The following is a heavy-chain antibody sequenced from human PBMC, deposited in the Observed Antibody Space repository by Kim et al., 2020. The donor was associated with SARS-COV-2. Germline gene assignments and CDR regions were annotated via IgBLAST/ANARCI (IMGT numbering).Heavy chain of an antibody. CDR1: GFTFSSYW. D-gene: IGHD4-4*01. CDR2: INSGGTTT. Sequence: GGSLRLSCAASGFTFSSYWMHWVRQAPGEGLVWVSRINSGGTTTGYADSVKGRFTISRDNAKNTLYLQMNSLRAEDTAVYSCTRGVGTVTRPADYWGQGT. J-gene: IGHJ4*02. V-gene: IGHV3-74*01. CDR3: TRGVGTVTRPADY.